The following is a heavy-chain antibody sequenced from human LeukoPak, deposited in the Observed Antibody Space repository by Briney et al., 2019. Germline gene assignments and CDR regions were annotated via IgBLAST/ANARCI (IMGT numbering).Heavy chain of an antibody. J-gene: IGHJ4*02. CDR3: ASPGVQYCSSTSCYYFDY. D-gene: IGHD2-2*01. V-gene: IGHV4-39*01. CDR2: IYYSGSI. Sequence: SETLSLTCTVSGGSISSSSYYWGWIRQPPGKGLEWIGSIYYSGSIYYNPSLKSRVPIAVDTSNNQFSLKLRSVTAADTAVYYCASPGVQYCSSTSCYYFDYWGQGTLVTVSS. CDR1: GGSISSSSYY.